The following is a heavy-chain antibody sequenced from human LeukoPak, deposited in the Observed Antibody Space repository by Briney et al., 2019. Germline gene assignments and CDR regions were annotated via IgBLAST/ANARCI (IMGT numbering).Heavy chain of an antibody. CDR2: IYYSGST. Sequence: SETLSLTCTVSGGSISSYYWSWIRQPPGKGLEWIGYIYYSGSTNYNPSLKSRVTISVDTSKNQFSLKLSSVTAADTAVYYCARVDRRDGYNFDYWGQGTLVTVSS. D-gene: IGHD5-24*01. J-gene: IGHJ4*02. V-gene: IGHV4-59*12. CDR1: GGSISSYY. CDR3: ARVDRRDGYNFDY.